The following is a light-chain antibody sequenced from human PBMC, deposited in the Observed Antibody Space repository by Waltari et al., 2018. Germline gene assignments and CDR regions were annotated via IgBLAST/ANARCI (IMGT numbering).Light chain of an antibody. Sequence: DIVMTQTPDSLAVALGERATINCKSSQSVLHSPNNKNYLAWYQQKPGQPPKLLIYWASTRESGVPDRFSGSGSGTDFTLIISSLQAEDVAVYYCQQYYETPLTFGGGTKVEIK. CDR2: WAS. V-gene: IGKV4-1*01. CDR1: QSVLHSPNNKNY. CDR3: QQYYETPLT. J-gene: IGKJ4*01.